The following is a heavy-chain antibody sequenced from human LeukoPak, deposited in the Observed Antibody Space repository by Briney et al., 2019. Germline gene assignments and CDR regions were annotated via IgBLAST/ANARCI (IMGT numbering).Heavy chain of an antibody. J-gene: IGHJ3*02. V-gene: IGHV4-4*07. CDR2: IYTSGST. CDR1: GGSISSYY. D-gene: IGHD3-22*01. CDR3: ARDVPYYDISGYYSDAFDI. Sequence: SETLSLTCTVSGGSISSYYWSWIRQPAGKGLEWIGRIYTSGSTNYNPSLKSRVTMSVDTSKNQFSLKLSSVTAADTAVYYCARDVPYYDISGYYSDAFDIWGQGTMVTVSS.